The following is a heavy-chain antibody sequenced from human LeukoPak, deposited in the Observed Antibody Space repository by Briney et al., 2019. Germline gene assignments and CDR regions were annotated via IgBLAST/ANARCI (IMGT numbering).Heavy chain of an antibody. J-gene: IGHJ4*02. CDR3: ARVSYYDSSGNRGAFDY. D-gene: IGHD3-22*01. CDR1: GGSFSGYY. V-gene: IGHV4-34*01. Sequence: PSETLSLTCAVYGGSFSGYYWSWIRQPPGKGLEWIGEINHSGSTNYNPSLKSRVTISVDTSKNQFSLKLSSVTAADTAVYYCARVSYYDSSGNRGAFDYWGQGTLATVSS. CDR2: INHSGST.